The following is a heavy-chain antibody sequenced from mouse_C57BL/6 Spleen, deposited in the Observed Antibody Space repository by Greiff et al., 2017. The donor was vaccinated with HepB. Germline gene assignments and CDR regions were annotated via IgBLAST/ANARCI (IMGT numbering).Heavy chain of an antibody. V-gene: IGHV1-9*01. CDR2: ILPGSGST. CDR3: ARREIRGYGAMDY. Sequence: VQLQQSGAELMKPGASVKLSCKATAYTFTGYWIEWVKQRPGHGLEWIGEILPGSGSTNYNEKFKGKATLTADTSSNTAYMQLSSLTTEESAIYYCARREIRGYGAMDYWGQGTSVTVSS. J-gene: IGHJ4*01. D-gene: IGHD3-1*01. CDR1: AYTFTGYW.